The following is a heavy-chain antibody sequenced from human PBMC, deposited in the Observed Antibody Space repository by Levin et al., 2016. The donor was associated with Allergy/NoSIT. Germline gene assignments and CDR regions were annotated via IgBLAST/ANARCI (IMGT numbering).Heavy chain of an antibody. J-gene: IGHJ4*02. CDR3: TRGDYGGSSGGF. D-gene: IGHD4-23*01. CDR1: GFTFSVSE. V-gene: IGHV3-73*01. CDR2: IRSKANDYAT. Sequence: GSLRLSCAASGFTFSVSEIHWVRQASGKGLEWIGRIRSKANDYATAFPASVRGRFTMSRDDSQNTAYLQMNSLKTEDTAVYYCTRGDYGGSSGGFWGQGTLVTVSS.